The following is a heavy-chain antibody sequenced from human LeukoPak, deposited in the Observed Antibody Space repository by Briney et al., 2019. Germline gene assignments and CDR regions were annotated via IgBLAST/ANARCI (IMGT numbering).Heavy chain of an antibody. J-gene: IGHJ4*02. CDR1: GYTFSSYA. V-gene: IGHV7-4-1*02. Sequence: GASVKVSCKASGYTFSSYAMNWVRQAPGQGLEWMGWINTKTGNPTYAQGFTGRFVFSLDTSVSTAYLQISSLKAEDTAVYYCARGYSYDSPSEAYYFDYWGQGTLVTVSS. CDR3: ARGYSYDSPSEAYYFDY. D-gene: IGHD5-18*01. CDR2: INTKTGNP.